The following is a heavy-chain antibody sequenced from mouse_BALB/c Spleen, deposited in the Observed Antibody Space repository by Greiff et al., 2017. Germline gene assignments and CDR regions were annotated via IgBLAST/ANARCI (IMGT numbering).Heavy chain of an antibody. CDR1: GDSITSGY. J-gene: IGHJ4*01. CDR3: ARGYYRYDDAMDY. D-gene: IGHD2-14*01. V-gene: IGHV3-8*02. CDR2: ISYSGST. Sequence: EVQLQQSGPSLVKPSQTLSLTCSVTGDSITSGYWNWIRKFPGNKLEYMGYISYSGSTYYNPSLKSRISITRDTSKNQYYLQLNSVTTEDTATYYCARGYYRYDDAMDYWGQGTSVTVSS.